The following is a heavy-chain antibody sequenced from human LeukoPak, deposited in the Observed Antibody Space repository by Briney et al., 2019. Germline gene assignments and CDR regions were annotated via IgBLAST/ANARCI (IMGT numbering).Heavy chain of an antibody. J-gene: IGHJ5*01. CDR2: IYYSGST. Sequence: SETLSLTCTVCGDSITSYYWAWIRQPPGKALEWIGYIYYSGSTNYSPSLKSRVTISLDKSKTQFFLKLSSVAAADTAVYYCARLSNYGILTGNSWFDSWGQGTLVTVSS. D-gene: IGHD3-9*01. CDR3: ARLSNYGILTGNSWFDS. V-gene: IGHV4-59*08. CDR1: GDSITSYY.